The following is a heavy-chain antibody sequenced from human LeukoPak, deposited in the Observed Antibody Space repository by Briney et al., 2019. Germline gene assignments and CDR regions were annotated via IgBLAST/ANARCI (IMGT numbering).Heavy chain of an antibody. Sequence: PSETLSLTCTVSGGSISSSSYYGGWIRQPPGKGLERIGSIYYSGSTYYNPSLKSRVTISVDTSKNQFSLKLSSVTAADTAVYYCALGRYCGGDCYDYWGQGTLVTVSS. D-gene: IGHD2-21*01. J-gene: IGHJ4*02. CDR1: GGSISSSSYY. CDR3: ALGRYCGGDCYDY. V-gene: IGHV4-39*07. CDR2: IYYSGST.